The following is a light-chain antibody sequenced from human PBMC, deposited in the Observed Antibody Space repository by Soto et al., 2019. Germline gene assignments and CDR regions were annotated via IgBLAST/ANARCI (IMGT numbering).Light chain of an antibody. Sequence: QSVLAQPASVSGSPGQSITISCTGTSSDIGGYDYVSWYQQRPGKAPKLMIYEVRYRPSGVSNRFSGSKSGTTASLTISALQAEDEADYCCCSYTRARSHYFFGSGTRSPS. J-gene: IGLJ1*01. CDR2: EVR. V-gene: IGLV2-14*01. CDR3: CSYTRARSHYF. CDR1: SSDIGGYDY.